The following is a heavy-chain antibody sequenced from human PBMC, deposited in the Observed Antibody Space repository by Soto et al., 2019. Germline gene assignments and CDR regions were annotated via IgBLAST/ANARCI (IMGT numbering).Heavy chain of an antibody. D-gene: IGHD1-7*01. CDR2: IRSKAYGGTT. J-gene: IGHJ6*02. CDR1: GFTFGDYA. CDR3: TRLKTGTQNLEDYYYYGMDV. Sequence: PGGSLRLSCTASGFTFGDYAMSWVRQAPGKGLEWVGFIRSKAYGGTTEYAASVKGRFTISRDDSKSIAYLQMNSLKTEDTAVYYCTRLKTGTQNLEDYYYYGMDVWGQGTTVTVS. V-gene: IGHV3-49*04.